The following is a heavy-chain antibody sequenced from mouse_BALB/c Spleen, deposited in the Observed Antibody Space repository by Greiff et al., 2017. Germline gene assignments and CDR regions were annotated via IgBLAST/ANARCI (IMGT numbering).Heavy chain of an antibody. D-gene: IGHD1-1*01. CDR1: GFTFSSYG. CDR2: INSNGGST. Sequence: EVQLQESGGGLVQPGGSLKLSCAASGFTFSSYGMSWVRQTPDKRLELVATINSNGGSTYYPDSVKGRFTISRDNAKNTLYLQMSSLKSEDTAMYYCARGGSSFWYFDVWGAGTTVTVSS. J-gene: IGHJ1*01. V-gene: IGHV5-6-3*01. CDR3: ARGGSSFWYFDV.